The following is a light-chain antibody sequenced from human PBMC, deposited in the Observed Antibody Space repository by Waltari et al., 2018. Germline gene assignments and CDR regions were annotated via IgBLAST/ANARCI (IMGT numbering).Light chain of an antibody. CDR2: LGS. CDR1: QSLWHSNGYNY. V-gene: IGKV2-28*01. CDR3: MQALQTPWT. Sequence: DIVMPQSPLSLPVTPGEPASISCRSSQSLWHSNGYNYFDWYLQKPGQAPQLLISLGSNRASGVPDRVRGSGSGTEFTLKISRVEAEDVGVYYCMQALQTPWTFGQGTKVEIK. J-gene: IGKJ1*01.